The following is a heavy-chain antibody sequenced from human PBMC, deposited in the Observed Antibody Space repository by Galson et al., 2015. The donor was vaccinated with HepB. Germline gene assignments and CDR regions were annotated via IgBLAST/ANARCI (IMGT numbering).Heavy chain of an antibody. CDR2: IYWDDDK. D-gene: IGHD6-13*01. CDR1: GFSLSTTGVG. J-gene: IGHJ5*01. CDR3: AHRPGYSSRWDQAAWDWFDS. Sequence: VKPTQTLTLTCTFSGFSLSTTGVGVGWIRQPPGKALEWLALIYWDDDKRYTSSLKNRLTITKDTSKNQVVLSITNMDPVDTATYYCAHRPGYSSRWDQAAWDWFDSWGQGTLVTVSS. V-gene: IGHV2-5*02.